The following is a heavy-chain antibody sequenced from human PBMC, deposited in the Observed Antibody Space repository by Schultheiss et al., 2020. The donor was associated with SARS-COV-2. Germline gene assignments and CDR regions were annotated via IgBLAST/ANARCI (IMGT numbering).Heavy chain of an antibody. D-gene: IGHD5-24*01. J-gene: IGHJ4*02. V-gene: IGHV4-59*01. Sequence: SETLSLTCTVSSGSLIPYYWTWIRPPGKGLEWIGYISYTGSPSYNPSLKSRVTFSLDTSKKQFSLRLNSVTAADTAVYFCARATRVESLFSVRGGSFDFWGRGALVTVSS. CDR2: ISYTGSP. CDR1: SGSLIPYY. CDR3: ARATRVESLFSVRGGSFDF.